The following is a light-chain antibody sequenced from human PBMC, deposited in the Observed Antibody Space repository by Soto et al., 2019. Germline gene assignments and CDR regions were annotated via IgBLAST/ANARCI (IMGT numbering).Light chain of an antibody. CDR1: QSVTNF. CDR3: QQYNDWSSR. Sequence: DIQMTQSPSTLTASVGDRVTITYRASQSVTNFLAWYQQKPGKAPKLLIYDASTLEDGVPSRFSGSGSGTQFTLTISSVQPDDYATYYCQQYNDWSSRFGQGTKLEIK. J-gene: IGKJ2*03. CDR2: DAS. V-gene: IGKV1-5*01.